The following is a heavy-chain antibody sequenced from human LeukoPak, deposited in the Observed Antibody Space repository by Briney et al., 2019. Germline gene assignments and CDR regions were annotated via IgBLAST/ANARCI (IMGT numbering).Heavy chain of an antibody. Sequence: GGSLRLSCAASGFTFSSYWMSWVRQAPGKGLEWVANIKQDGSEKYYVDSVKGRFTISRDNSKNTLYLQMNSLRAEDTAVYYCAKRWEGSSGPSHDYWGQGTLVTVSS. CDR3: AKRWEGSSGPSHDY. V-gene: IGHV3-7*03. J-gene: IGHJ4*02. CDR1: GFTFSSYW. D-gene: IGHD3-22*01. CDR2: IKQDGSEK.